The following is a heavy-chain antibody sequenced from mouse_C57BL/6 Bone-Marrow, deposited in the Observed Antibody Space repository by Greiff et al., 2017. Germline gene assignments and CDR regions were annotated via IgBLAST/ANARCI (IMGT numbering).Heavy chain of an antibody. J-gene: IGHJ2*01. Sequence: DVKLVESGGDLVKPGGSLKLSCAASGFTFSSYGMSWVRQTPDKRLEWVATISSVGSYTYYPDSVKGRFTISRDNAKNTLYLQMSSLKSEDTAMYYCARLGYYGISYFDYWGQGTTLTVSS. CDR1: GFTFSSYG. D-gene: IGHD1-1*01. CDR3: ARLGYYGISYFDY. CDR2: ISSVGSYT. V-gene: IGHV5-6*02.